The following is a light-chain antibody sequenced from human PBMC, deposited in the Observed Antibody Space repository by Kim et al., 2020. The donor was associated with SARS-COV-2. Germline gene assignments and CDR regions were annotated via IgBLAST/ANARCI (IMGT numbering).Light chain of an antibody. J-gene: IGKJ2*01. V-gene: IGKV1-33*01. CDR3: QQCDAVPYT. Sequence: DIQMTQSPSYLSASVGDRVNITCQASQGIFNYLNWYHQRPGKAPKLLISDASNLETGVPSRFSGSGSGTHFIFTISSLQSEDFGTYYCQQCDAVPYTFGQGTKLEI. CDR1: QGIFNY. CDR2: DAS.